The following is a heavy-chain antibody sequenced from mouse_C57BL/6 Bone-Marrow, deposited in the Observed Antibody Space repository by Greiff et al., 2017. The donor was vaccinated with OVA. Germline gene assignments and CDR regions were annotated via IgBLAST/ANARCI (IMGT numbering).Heavy chain of an antibody. CDR2: IYPGSGST. Sequence: QVQLQQSGAELVKPGASVTMSCKASGYTFTSYWITWVKQRPGQGLEWIGDIYPGSGSTNYNEKFKSKATLTVDTSSSTAYMQLSSLTSEDSAVYYCARRYYGSSWYFDVWGTGTTVTVSS. V-gene: IGHV1-55*01. D-gene: IGHD1-1*01. J-gene: IGHJ1*03. CDR1: GYTFTSYW. CDR3: ARRYYGSSWYFDV.